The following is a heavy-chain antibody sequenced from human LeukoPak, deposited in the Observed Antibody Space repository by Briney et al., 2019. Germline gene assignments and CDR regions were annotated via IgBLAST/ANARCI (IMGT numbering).Heavy chain of an antibody. J-gene: IGHJ4*02. Sequence: GASVKVSCKASGGTFSSYAISWVRQAPGQGLEWMGRIIPILGIANYAQKFQGRVTITADKSTSTAYMELSSLRSEDTAVYYCARGSSSSWYFFWGQGTLVTVSS. CDR1: GGTFSSYA. CDR3: ARGSSSSWYFF. D-gene: IGHD6-13*01. CDR2: IIPILGIA. V-gene: IGHV1-69*04.